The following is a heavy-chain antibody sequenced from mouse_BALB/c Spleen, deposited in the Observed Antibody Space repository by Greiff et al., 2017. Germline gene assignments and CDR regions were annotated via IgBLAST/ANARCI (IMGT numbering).Heavy chain of an antibody. CDR3: ARREVRRNYAMDY. CDR2: INPSTGYT. Sequence: QVQLQQSGAELAKPGASVKMSCKASGYTFTSYWMHWVKQRPGQGLEWIGYINPSTGYTEYNQKFKDKATLTADKSSSTAYMQLSSLTSEDSAVYYCARREVRRNYAMDYWGQGTSVTVSS. CDR1: GYTFTSYW. J-gene: IGHJ4*01. V-gene: IGHV1-7*01. D-gene: IGHD2-14*01.